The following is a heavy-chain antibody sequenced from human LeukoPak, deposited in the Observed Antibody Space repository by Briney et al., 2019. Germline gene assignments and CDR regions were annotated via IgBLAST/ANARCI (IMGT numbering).Heavy chain of an antibody. J-gene: IGHJ4*02. CDR1: GGSVSSYY. CDR3: ARIGHGDYYFDP. CDR2: IYYSGST. D-gene: IGHD3-3*01. V-gene: IGHV4-59*02. Sequence: SETLSLTCTVSGGSVSSYYWSWIRQPPGKGLEWIGYIYYSGSTNYNPSLKSRVTISVDTSKNQFSLKLSSVTAADTAVYYCARIGHGDYYFDPWGQGTLVTVSS.